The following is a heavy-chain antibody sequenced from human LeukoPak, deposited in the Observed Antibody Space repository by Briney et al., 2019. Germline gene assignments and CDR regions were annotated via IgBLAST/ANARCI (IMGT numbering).Heavy chain of an antibody. CDR2: IYYSGST. CDR1: GGDINNNNYY. CDR3: ARRARDGFVDF. D-gene: IGHD5-24*01. J-gene: IGHJ4*02. Sequence: PSETVSLTCTVSGGDINNNNYYWSWIRQSPGTGLEWIGSIYYSGSTYYNPSLKSRVAICIDTSKNQFSLNLTSVTAADTAVYYCARRARDGFVDFWGQGTLVTVSS. V-gene: IGHV4-39*01.